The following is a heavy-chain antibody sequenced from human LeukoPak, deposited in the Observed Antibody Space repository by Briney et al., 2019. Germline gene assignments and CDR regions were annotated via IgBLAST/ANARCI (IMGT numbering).Heavy chain of an antibody. CDR1: GFSLTTGRMG. J-gene: IGHJ4*02. D-gene: IGHD3-10*01. V-gene: IGHV2-26*01. CDR2: IFSNDKE. CDR3: AQIRDSWFYFDS. Sequence: SGPTLVKPTETRTLICNVSGFSLTTGRMGVSWIRQPPGQALEWLAHIFSNDKESYKTSLKSRLSISKDTSKSQVVLTLTNMHPADTAIYYCAQIRDSWFYFDSWGQGTLVTVSS.